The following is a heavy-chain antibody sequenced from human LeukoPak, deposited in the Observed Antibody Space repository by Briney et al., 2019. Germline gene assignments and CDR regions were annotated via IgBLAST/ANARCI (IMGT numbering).Heavy chain of an antibody. CDR3: ASPRYSYGYYDAFDI. J-gene: IGHJ3*02. Sequence: ASVKVSCKASGGTFSSYAISWVRQAPGQGLEWMGRIIPILGIANYAQKFQGRVTITADKSTSTAYMELSSLRSEDTAVYYCASPRYSYGYYDAFDIWGQGTMVTVSS. V-gene: IGHV1-69*04. D-gene: IGHD5-18*01. CDR2: IIPILGIA. CDR1: GGTFSSYA.